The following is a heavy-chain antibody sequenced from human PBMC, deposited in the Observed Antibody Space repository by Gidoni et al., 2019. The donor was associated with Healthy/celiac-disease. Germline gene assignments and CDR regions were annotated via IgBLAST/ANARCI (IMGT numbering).Heavy chain of an antibody. CDR2: LSTSGST. V-gene: IGHV4-4*07. Sequence: QVQLQESGTGLVKPSETLSLTCTVSGGSISSYYWSWIRQPAGKGLEWIGRLSTSGSTNSNPSLKSRVTMSVDTSKNQFSLKLSSVTAADTAVYYCARDLLHGDYRLTPRFDYWGQGTLVTVSS. CDR1: GGSISSYY. J-gene: IGHJ4*02. CDR3: ARDLLHGDYRLTPRFDY. D-gene: IGHD4-17*01.